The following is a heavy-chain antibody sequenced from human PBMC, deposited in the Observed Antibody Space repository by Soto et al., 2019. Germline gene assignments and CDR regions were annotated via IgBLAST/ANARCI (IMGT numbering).Heavy chain of an antibody. CDR2: ISGSGTNS. J-gene: IGHJ4*02. D-gene: IGHD6-13*01. Sequence: PVGSLRLSCAASGFTFRSYAVHWVRQAPGKGLDWVSSISGSGTNSYYADSVKGRFTISRDNSKNEVYLEMHGLRAEDTAVYFCARGSSGYISSWYYFDYWGRGTLVTVSS. CDR3: ARGSSGYISSWYYFDY. CDR1: GFTFRSYA. V-gene: IGHV3-23*01.